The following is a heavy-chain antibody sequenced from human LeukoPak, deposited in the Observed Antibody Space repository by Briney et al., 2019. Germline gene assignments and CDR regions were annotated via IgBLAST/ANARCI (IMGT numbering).Heavy chain of an antibody. V-gene: IGHV4-59*08. D-gene: IGHD3-10*01. J-gene: IGHJ4*02. Sequence: TSETLSLTCTVSGGSISSYYWSWIRQPPGKGLEWIGYIYYSGSTNYNPPLKSRVTISVDTSKNQFSLKLSSVTAADTAVYYCARQGVRGVPDYWGQGTLVTVSS. CDR1: GGSISSYY. CDR3: ARQGVRGVPDY. CDR2: IYYSGST.